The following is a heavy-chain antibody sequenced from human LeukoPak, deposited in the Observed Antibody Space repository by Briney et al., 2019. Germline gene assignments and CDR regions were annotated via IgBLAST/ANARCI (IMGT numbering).Heavy chain of an antibody. CDR3: ARGPVSPRFFYGDSDDY. CDR2: INYSGTT. Sequence: SETLSLTCTVSGGAITSGDYYWNWIRQHPGKGLEWIGYINYSGTTYYNPSLKSRVTISVDTSKNQFSLKLSSVTAADTAVYYCARGPVSPRFFYGDSDDYWGQGTLVTVSS. J-gene: IGHJ4*02. V-gene: IGHV4-31*03. CDR1: GGAITSGDYY. D-gene: IGHD4-17*01.